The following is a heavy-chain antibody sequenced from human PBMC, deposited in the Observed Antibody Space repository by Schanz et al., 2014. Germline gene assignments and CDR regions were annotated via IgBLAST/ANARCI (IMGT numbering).Heavy chain of an antibody. V-gene: IGHV3-23*04. Sequence: VQLVESGGGLVQPGGSLRLSCAASGFTFNSYAMTWVRQAPGKGLEWVSSISHSGGSKYYADSVKGRFTISRDNSENTLYLQMNSLSADDTAVFYCAKGMGYCSGGTCYDYYYNGLDVWGQGTTVTVSS. CDR1: GFTFNSYA. J-gene: IGHJ6*02. CDR2: ISHSGGSK. CDR3: AKGMGYCSGGTCYDYYYNGLDV. D-gene: IGHD2-15*01.